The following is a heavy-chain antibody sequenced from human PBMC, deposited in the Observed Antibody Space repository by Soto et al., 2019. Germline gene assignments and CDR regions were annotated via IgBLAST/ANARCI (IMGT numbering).Heavy chain of an antibody. Sequence: GGSLRLSCTASEFSFSSYAMHWIRQSPGKGLEWVAVISFNGNSLRYADSVKDRFTISRDNSKSTLYLQMNNMRTEDTAVYYCARTFDTITYYFDYWGQGTLVTVSS. J-gene: IGHJ4*02. CDR3: ARTFDTITYYFDY. CDR1: EFSFSSYA. CDR2: ISFNGNSL. D-gene: IGHD3-9*01. V-gene: IGHV3-30-3*01.